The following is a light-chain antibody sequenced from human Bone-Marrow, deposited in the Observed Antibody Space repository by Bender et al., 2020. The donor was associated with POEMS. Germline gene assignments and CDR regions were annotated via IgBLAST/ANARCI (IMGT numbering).Light chain of an antibody. Sequence: QSALTQPASVSGSPGQSVTISCTGSSSNTGSGYDINWYQHLPGTAPKLLIYGYNNRPSGVPDRFSGSKSGTSASLAITGLQAEDEGDYYCCSYASSSTVLFGGGTKLTVL. J-gene: IGLJ2*01. CDR2: GYN. CDR1: SSNTGSGYD. V-gene: IGLV1-40*01. CDR3: CSYASSSTVL.